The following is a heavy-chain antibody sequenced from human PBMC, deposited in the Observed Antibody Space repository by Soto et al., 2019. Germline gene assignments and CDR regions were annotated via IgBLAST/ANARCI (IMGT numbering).Heavy chain of an antibody. Sequence: SETLSLTCTVSGGSISSGGYYWSWIRQHPGKGLEWIGYIYYSGSTYYNPSLKSRVTISVDTSKNQFSLKLSSVTAADTAVYYCARESEPDLENIAVASKRWFDPWGQGTLVTVSS. CDR1: GGSISSGGYY. CDR3: ARESEPDLENIAVASKRWFDP. D-gene: IGHD6-19*01. J-gene: IGHJ5*02. CDR2: IYYSGST. V-gene: IGHV4-31*03.